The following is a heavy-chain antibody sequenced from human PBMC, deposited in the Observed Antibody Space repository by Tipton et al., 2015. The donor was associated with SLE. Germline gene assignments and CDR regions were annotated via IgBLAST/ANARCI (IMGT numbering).Heavy chain of an antibody. D-gene: IGHD1-1*01. CDR1: GESFNGNF. CDR3: ARVAATEVFDY. J-gene: IGHJ4*02. V-gene: IGHV4-34*12. CDR2: IIHSGVT. Sequence: GLVKPSETLSLTCAVYGESFNGNFWTWIRQPPGKGLEWIAEIIHSGVTNYNPSLRSRVTISVDMSKNQVSLKLSSVTAADTAVYYCARVAATEVFDYWGQGTLVTVSS.